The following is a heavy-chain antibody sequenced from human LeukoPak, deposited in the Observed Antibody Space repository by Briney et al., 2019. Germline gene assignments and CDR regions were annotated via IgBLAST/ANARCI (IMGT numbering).Heavy chain of an antibody. J-gene: IGHJ6*03. CDR3: ARMSLTTIFGVVIINYYMDV. D-gene: IGHD3-3*01. Sequence: ASVKVSCKASGGTFISYAISWVRQAPGQGVEWMGGMIPIFGTANYAQKFQARFTITADESTSTAYMELSSLRSEDTAVYYCARMSLTTIFGVVIINYYMDVWGKGTTVTVSS. CDR2: MIPIFGTA. V-gene: IGHV1-69*13. CDR1: GGTFISYA.